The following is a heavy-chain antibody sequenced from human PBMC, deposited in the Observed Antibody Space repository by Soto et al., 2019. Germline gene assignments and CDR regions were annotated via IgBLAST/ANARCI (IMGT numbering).Heavy chain of an antibody. CDR3: AKEKYLGADYYYYVMYF. J-gene: IGHJ6*02. Sequence: PGWYLRLSCAASGFTFDDYAMHWVRQAPGKGLEWVSGISWNSGSIGYADSVKGRFTISRDNAKNSLYLQMNSLRAEDTALYFCAKEKYLGADYYYYVMYFCGHGSTVTVSS. D-gene: IGHD2-2*02. V-gene: IGHV3-9*01. CDR1: GFTFDDYA. CDR2: ISWNSGSI.